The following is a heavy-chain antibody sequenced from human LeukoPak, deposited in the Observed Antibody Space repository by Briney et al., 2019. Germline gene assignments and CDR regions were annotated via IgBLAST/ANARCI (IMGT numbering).Heavy chain of an antibody. CDR1: GGSIRDTTYY. CDR3: ARSPGYSYVTYYFDY. D-gene: IGHD5-18*01. CDR2: IYYSGNT. Sequence: SETLSLTCTVSGGSIRDTTYYWGWIRQPPGKGLEWIGSIYYSGNTYYNPSLMSRVTISVDTSKNQFSLNLSSVTAADTAVYYCARSPGYSYVTYYFDYWGQGTLVTVSS. V-gene: IGHV4-39*07. J-gene: IGHJ4*02.